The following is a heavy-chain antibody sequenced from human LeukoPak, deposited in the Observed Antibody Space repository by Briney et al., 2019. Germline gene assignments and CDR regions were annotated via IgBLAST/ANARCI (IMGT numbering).Heavy chain of an antibody. CDR2: IHYSGNT. J-gene: IGHJ5*02. CDR3: ARDNAASYYSWFGT. CDR1: GGSISSYY. D-gene: IGHD3-10*01. V-gene: IGHV4-39*07. Sequence: SETLSLTCTVSGGSISSYYWGWIRQTPGKGLEWIGSIHYSGNTYYNPSLKSRVTISVESTQFSLNLMSVTPADTAIYYCARDNAASYYSWFGTWGQGILVTVSS.